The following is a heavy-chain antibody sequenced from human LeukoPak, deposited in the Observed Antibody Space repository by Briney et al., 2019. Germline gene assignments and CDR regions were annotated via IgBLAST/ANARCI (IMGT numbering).Heavy chain of an antibody. Sequence: GGSLRLYCAASGFTFSDYYMSWIRQAPGKGLEWVSYISSSGSTIYYADSVKGRFTISRDNAKNSLYLQMNSLRAEDTAVYYCVAVVIQLLDASDIWGQGTMVTVSS. CDR1: GFTFSDYY. CDR2: ISSSGSTI. J-gene: IGHJ3*02. V-gene: IGHV3-11*01. D-gene: IGHD2-2*01. CDR3: VAVVIQLLDASDI.